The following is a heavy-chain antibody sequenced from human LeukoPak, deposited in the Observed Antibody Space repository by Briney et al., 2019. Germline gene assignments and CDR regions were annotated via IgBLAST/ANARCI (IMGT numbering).Heavy chain of an antibody. CDR2: VNGDGSTT. D-gene: IGHD6-19*01. V-gene: IGHV3-74*01. CDR1: GITISRYW. Sequence: GGSLRLSCAASGITISRYWMHWVRQAPGKGPVWVSRVNGDGSTTNYADSVKGRFTISRDNAKNTMSLQMTSLRAEDTAVYYCTTYTSGWDWGQGTLVTVSS. J-gene: IGHJ4*02. CDR3: TTYTSGWD.